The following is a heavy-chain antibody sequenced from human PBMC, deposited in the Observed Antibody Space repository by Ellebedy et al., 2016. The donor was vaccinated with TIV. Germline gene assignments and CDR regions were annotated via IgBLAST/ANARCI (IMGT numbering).Heavy chain of an antibody. CDR3: ARAQYYDILTGYYYFDY. CDR2: ISSSSSYT. J-gene: IGHJ4*02. V-gene: IGHV3-11*05. CDR1: GFTFSDYY. Sequence: GESLKISXAASGFTFSDYYMSWIRQAPGKGLEWVSYISSSSSYTNYADSVKGRFTISRDNAKNSLYLQMNSLRAEDTAVYYCARAQYYDILTGYYYFDYWGQGTLVTVSS. D-gene: IGHD3-9*01.